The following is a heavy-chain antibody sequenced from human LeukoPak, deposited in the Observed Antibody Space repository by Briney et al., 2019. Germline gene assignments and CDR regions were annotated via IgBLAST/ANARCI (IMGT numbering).Heavy chain of an antibody. CDR2: INPNSGGT. J-gene: IGHJ6*03. CDR1: AYRFTGYY. D-gene: IGHD6-19*01. Sequence: ASVKVSCKASAYRFTGYYMHWVRQAPGQGLEWMGWINPNSGGTNYAQKFQGRVTMTRDTSISTAYMDLNRLRSDDTAVYYCARVVAVTGTPVYYMDVWGKGTTVTVSS. CDR3: ARVVAVTGTPVYYMDV. V-gene: IGHV1-2*02.